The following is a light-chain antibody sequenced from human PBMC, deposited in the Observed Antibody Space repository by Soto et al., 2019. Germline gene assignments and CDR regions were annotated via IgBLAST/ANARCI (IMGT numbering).Light chain of an antibody. J-gene: IGKJ4*01. Sequence: EIVLTPSPGTLSLSPGERATLSCRASENVGSTDVAWYQQKPGQAPRLLISGAYSSATGIPERFSGSGSGTDFTITITRLEPEDFAVYYCQQYARSPLTCGGGSKVEIK. V-gene: IGKV3-20*01. CDR3: QQYARSPLT. CDR1: ENVGSTD. CDR2: GAY.